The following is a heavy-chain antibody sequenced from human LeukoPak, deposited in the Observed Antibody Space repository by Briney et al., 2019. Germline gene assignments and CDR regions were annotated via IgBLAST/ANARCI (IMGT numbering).Heavy chain of an antibody. Sequence: GGSLSLSCAASDFIFMGYWWNWVRKAPGKGLKWVANIKQDGSEKQYVDSVRGRFTISRDNAKNSLYLQMNSLRVEDTAVYYCARDGFVGAADYWGQGTLVTVSS. D-gene: IGHD6-13*01. CDR3: ARDGFVGAADY. CDR2: IKQDGSEK. J-gene: IGHJ4*02. V-gene: IGHV3-7*01. CDR1: DFIFMGYW.